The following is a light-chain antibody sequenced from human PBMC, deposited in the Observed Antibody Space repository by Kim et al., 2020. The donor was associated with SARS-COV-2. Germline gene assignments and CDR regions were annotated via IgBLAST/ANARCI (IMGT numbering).Light chain of an antibody. V-gene: IGLV2-11*03. CDR3: CSYSGTYTYV. Sequence: GQSITISCTGTTNDVGVYNFVSGYQQHPGKAPKLMIYDVSKRPSGVPDRFSGSKSGNTASLTISGLQPEDEADYYCCSYSGTYTYVFGSGTKVTVL. J-gene: IGLJ1*01. CDR2: DVS. CDR1: TNDVGVYNF.